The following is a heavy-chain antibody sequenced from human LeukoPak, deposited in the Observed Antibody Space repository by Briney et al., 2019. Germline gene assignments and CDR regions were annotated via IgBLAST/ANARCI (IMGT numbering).Heavy chain of an antibody. CDR2: INSDGSST. V-gene: IGHV3-74*01. CDR3: AREMVDSDYYYYYGMDV. D-gene: IGHD2-8*01. CDR1: GFTFSSYS. J-gene: IGHJ6*02. Sequence: GGSLRLSCAASGFTFSSYSMNWVRQAPGKGLVWVSRINSDGSSTSYADSVRGRFTISRDNAKNTLYLQLNSLRAEDTAVYYCAREMVDSDYYYYYGMDVWGQGTTVTVSS.